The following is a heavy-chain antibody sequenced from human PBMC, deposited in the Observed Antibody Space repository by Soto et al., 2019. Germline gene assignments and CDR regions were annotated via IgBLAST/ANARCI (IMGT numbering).Heavy chain of an antibody. CDR3: AKDLWHFMVRGTAYYYYGMDV. CDR2: IAYDGSNK. V-gene: IGHV3-30*18. J-gene: IGHJ6*02. CDR1: GFTFICYG. D-gene: IGHD3-10*01. Sequence: GGSLRLSSAAPGFTFICYGMRWGRRGPVTGLDWVAVIAYDGSNKYYAYSVKGRFTISRDDSKNTLYLQMNSLRAEDTAVYYCAKDLWHFMVRGTAYYYYGMDVWGQGTTVIVSS.